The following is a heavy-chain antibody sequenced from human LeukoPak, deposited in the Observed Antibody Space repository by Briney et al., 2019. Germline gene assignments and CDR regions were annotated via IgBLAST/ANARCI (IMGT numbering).Heavy chain of an antibody. CDR2: VYPGERHT. J-gene: IGHJ1*01. CDR1: GYTFTTHR. Sequence: GESLTIPCKASGYTFTTHRIGSVRQKHGQRTERMAMVYPGERHTRYSPSFQGHFTISADKTVTTAYLQWSSLEASDTAVYYCARLSGGSWANTEYFPDWGQGTLVIVSS. D-gene: IGHD7-27*01. V-gene: IGHV5-51*01. CDR3: ARLSGGSWANTEYFPD.